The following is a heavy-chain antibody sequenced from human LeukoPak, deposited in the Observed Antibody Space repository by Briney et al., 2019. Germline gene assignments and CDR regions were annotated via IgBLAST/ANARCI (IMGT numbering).Heavy chain of an antibody. J-gene: IGHJ4*02. D-gene: IGHD3-22*01. CDR1: GYSISSGYY. CDR2: IYHSGST. V-gene: IGHV4-38-2*02. CDR3: ARVKDYYDSSGYDYYFDY. Sequence: SETLSLTCTVSGYSISSGYYWGWIRQPPGKGLEWIGSIYHSGSTYYNPSLKSRVTISVDRSKNQFSLKLSSVTAADTAVYYCARVKDYYDSSGYDYYFDYWGQGTLVTVSS.